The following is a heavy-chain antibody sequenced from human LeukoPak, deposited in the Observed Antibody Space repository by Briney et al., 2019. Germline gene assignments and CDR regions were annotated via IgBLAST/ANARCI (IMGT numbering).Heavy chain of an antibody. V-gene: IGHV4-59*01. CDR1: GGSISSYY. CDR3: AREPEVDYYYYYGMDV. Sequence: SETLSLTCTVSGGSISSYYWSWIRQPPGKGLEWIGYIYYSGSTNYNPSPKSRVTISVDTSKNQFSLKLSSVTAADTAVYYCAREPEVDYYYYYGMDVWGQGTTVTVSS. J-gene: IGHJ6*02. D-gene: IGHD2-15*01. CDR2: IYYSGST.